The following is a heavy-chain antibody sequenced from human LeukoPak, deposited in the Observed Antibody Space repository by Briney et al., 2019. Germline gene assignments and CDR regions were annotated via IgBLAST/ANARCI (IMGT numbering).Heavy chain of an antibody. D-gene: IGHD3-22*01. V-gene: IGHV3-30*04. CDR1: GFTLSSYA. J-gene: IGHJ4*02. Sequence: GGSLRLSCAASGFTLSSYAMHWVRQAPGKGLGWVAVISDYGSNKYYAHTVKGRFTISRDNSKNTPYLQMNSLRAEDTAVYYCARERDDSSGYYYAYWGQGTLVTVSS. CDR2: ISDYGSNK. CDR3: ARERDDSSGYYYAY.